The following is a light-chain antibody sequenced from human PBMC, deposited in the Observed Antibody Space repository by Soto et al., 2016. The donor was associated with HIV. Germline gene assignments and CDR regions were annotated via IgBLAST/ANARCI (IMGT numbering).Light chain of an antibody. J-gene: IGKJ1*01. CDR3: QQYNNVPWT. V-gene: IGKV1-5*03. CDR1: QSVSVW. Sequence: DIQMTQFPSTLSASIGDRVTITCRASQSVSVWLAWYQQKPGKAPNLLIFKTSTLEIGVPSRFSGSGSGTDFTLTLSSVQPDDVGTYYCQQYNNVPWTFGPRDQ. CDR2: KTS.